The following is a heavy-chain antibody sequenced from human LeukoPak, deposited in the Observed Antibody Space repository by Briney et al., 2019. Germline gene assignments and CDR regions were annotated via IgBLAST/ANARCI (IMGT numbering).Heavy chain of an antibody. Sequence: GGSLRLSCAASGFTFRSYEMNWVRQAPGKGREWVSYISGSGSTKFYADSVKGRFTISRDNAKNSVYLQMNSLRVEDTALYYCVRDLVTVDRFEYWGEGTLVTVSS. V-gene: IGHV3-48*03. CDR1: GFTFRSYE. D-gene: IGHD4-23*01. CDR3: VRDLVTVDRFEY. J-gene: IGHJ4*02. CDR2: ISGSGSTK.